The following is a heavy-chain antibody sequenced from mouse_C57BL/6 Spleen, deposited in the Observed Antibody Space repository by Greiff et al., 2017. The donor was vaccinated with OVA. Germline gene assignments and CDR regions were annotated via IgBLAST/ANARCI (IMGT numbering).Heavy chain of an antibody. V-gene: IGHV1-61*01. J-gene: IGHJ2*01. D-gene: IGHD1-1*01. CDR2: IYPSDSET. Sequence: VQLQQSGAELVRPGSSVKLSCKASGYTFTSYWMDWVKQRPGQGLEWIGNIYPSDSETHYNQKFKDKATLTVDKSSSTAYMQLSSLTSEDSAVYYCAREYYGSRGYFDYWGQGTTLTVSS. CDR1: GYTFTSYW. CDR3: AREYYGSRGYFDY.